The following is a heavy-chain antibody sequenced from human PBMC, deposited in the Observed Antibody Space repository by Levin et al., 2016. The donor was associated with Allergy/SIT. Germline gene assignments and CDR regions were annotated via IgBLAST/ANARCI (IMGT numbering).Heavy chain of an antibody. CDR2: IYYSGST. Sequence: SETLSLTCTVSGGSISSGGYYWSWIRQHPGKGLEWIGYIYYSGSTYYNPSLKSRVTISVDTSKNQFSLKLSSVTAADTAVYYCARVCITIFGVVRLDYYYYMDVWGKGTTVTVSS. J-gene: IGHJ6*03. CDR1: GGSISSGGYY. CDR3: ARVCITIFGVVRLDYYYYMDV. V-gene: IGHV4-31*03. D-gene: IGHD3-3*01.